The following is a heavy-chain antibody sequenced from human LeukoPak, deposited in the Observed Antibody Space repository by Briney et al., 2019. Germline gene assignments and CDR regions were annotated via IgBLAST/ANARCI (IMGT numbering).Heavy chain of an antibody. Sequence: ASVKVSCKASGYTFTGYYMHWVRQAPGQGLEWMGWINPNSGGTNCAQKFQGRVTMTRDTSISTAYMELSRLRSDDTAVYYCAFRTEASGYDYWGQGTLVTVSS. CDR3: AFRTEASGYDY. CDR1: GYTFTGYY. CDR2: INPNSGGT. V-gene: IGHV1-2*02. J-gene: IGHJ4*02. D-gene: IGHD5-12*01.